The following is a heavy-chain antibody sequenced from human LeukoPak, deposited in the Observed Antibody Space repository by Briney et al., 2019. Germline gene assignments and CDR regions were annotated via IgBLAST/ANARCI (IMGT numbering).Heavy chain of an antibody. D-gene: IGHD3-22*01. CDR2: ISYDGSNE. CDR1: GFTFSSYA. V-gene: IGHV3-30-3*01. Sequence: GGSLRLSCAASGFTFSSYAMHWVRQAPGKGLEWVAVISYDGSNEYYADSVKGRFTISRDNSKNTLYLQMNSLRAEDTAVYYCARDKDGVITRYFDYWGPGTLVTVSS. CDR3: ARDKDGVITRYFDY. J-gene: IGHJ4*02.